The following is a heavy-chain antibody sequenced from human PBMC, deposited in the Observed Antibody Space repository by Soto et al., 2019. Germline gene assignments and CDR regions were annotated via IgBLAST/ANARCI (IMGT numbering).Heavy chain of an antibody. CDR2: INHSGST. J-gene: IGHJ4*02. D-gene: IGHD3-10*01. V-gene: IGHV4-34*01. Sequence: SETLSLTCAVYGGSFSGYYWSWIRQPPGKGLEWIGEINHSGSTNYNPSLKSRVTISVDTSKNQFSLKLSSVTAADTAVYYCARRHYYGSGSYFPIYFDYWGQGTLVTVSS. CDR1: GGSFSGYY. CDR3: ARRHYYGSGSYFPIYFDY.